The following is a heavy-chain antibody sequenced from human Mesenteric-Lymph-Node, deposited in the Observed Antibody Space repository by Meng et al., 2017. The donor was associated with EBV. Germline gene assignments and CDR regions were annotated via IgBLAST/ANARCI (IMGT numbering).Heavy chain of an antibody. D-gene: IGHD1-26*01. CDR2: INPHNGGT. CDR1: GYTFTGYY. Sequence: RVQLGGWVKKPGASVTVSCKASGYTFTGYYMHWVRQAPGQGLEWMGRINPHNGGTNYAQKFQGRVTMTSDTSISTAYMELSRLRSDDTAVYYCARDRATAQNWFDPWGQGTLVTVSS. CDR3: ARDRATAQNWFDP. V-gene: IGHV1-2*06. J-gene: IGHJ5*02.